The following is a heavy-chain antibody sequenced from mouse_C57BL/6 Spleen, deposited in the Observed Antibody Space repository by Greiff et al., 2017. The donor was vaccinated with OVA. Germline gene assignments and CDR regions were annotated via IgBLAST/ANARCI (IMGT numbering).Heavy chain of an antibody. V-gene: IGHV1-22*01. CDR2: INPNNGGT. J-gene: IGHJ2*01. CDR3: AREGDYDQGDFDY. D-gene: IGHD2-4*01. Sequence: EVQLQQSGPELVKPGASVKMSCKASGYTFTDYNMHWVKQSHGKSLEWIGYINPNNGGTSYNQKFKGKATLTVNKSSSTAYMELRSLTSEDSAVYYCAREGDYDQGDFDYWGQGTTLTVSS. CDR1: GYTFTDYN.